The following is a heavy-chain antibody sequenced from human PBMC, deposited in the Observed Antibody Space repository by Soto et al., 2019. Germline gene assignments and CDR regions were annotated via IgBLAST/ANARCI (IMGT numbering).Heavy chain of an antibody. V-gene: IGHV1-46*01. D-gene: IGHD3-22*01. CDR3: AILYYDTSGPYLK. CDR2: ITPVDGSA. CDR1: GYSITSFY. Sequence: ASVKVSCKTSGYSITSFYSYWVRQAPGQGLEWTGTITPVDGSATYAQKFQGRVTMTSDTSTDTVSMELSSLRSEDTAVYYCAILYYDTSGPYLKWGLGTLVTVSS. J-gene: IGHJ4*02.